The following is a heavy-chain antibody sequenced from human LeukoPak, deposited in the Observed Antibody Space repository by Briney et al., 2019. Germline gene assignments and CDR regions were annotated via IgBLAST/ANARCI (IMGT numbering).Heavy chain of an antibody. CDR3: ARGHWFDP. Sequence: GGSLRLSCAASGFTFSSYGMHWVRQAPGKGLEWVAVISYDGSNKYYADSVKGRFTISRDNAKNSLYLQMNSQRAEDTAVYYCARGHWFDPWGQGTLVTVSS. CDR2: ISYDGSNK. J-gene: IGHJ5*02. CDR1: GFTFSSYG. V-gene: IGHV3-30*03.